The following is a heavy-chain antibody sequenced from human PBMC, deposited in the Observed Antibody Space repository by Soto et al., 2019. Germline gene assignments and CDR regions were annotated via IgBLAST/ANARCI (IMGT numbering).Heavy chain of an antibody. CDR2: INHSGST. V-gene: IGHV4-34*01. Sequence: QVQLQQWGAGLLKPSETLSLTCAVCGGSFSGYYWSWIRQPPGKGLEWIGEINHSGSTNYNPSLKSRVTISVDTSKNQFSLKLSSVTAADTAVYYCARVTGRYYYGMDVWGQGTTVTVSS. CDR3: ARVTGRYYYGMDV. J-gene: IGHJ6*02. CDR1: GGSFSGYY.